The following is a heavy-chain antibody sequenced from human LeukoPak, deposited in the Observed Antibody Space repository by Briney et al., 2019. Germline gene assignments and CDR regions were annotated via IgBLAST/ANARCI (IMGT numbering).Heavy chain of an antibody. CDR2: IYYSGTT. J-gene: IGHJ4*02. D-gene: IGHD4-17*01. Sequence: SETLSLTCTVSGGSISSYYWSWIRQPPGKGLEWIGYIYYSGTTNYNPSLKSRVTISVDTSKNQFSLKLSSVTAADTAVYYCASQYGDYVPLGYWGQGTLVTVSS. CDR1: GGSISSYY. V-gene: IGHV4-59*08. CDR3: ASQYGDYVPLGY.